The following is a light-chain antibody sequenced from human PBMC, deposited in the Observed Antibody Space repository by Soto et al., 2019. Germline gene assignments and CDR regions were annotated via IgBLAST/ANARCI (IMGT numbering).Light chain of an antibody. J-gene: IGKJ1*01. CDR2: GAS. CDR3: QQCGNSPRT. CDR1: QSISSSS. V-gene: IGKV3-20*01. Sequence: EIVLTQSPGTLSLSPGERATLSCRASQSISSSSLAWYQQKPGQAPRLLIYGASSRAIGIPDRFSGSGSGTDFTLTITRLEPEDFAEYYCQQCGNSPRTFGQGTKVEIK.